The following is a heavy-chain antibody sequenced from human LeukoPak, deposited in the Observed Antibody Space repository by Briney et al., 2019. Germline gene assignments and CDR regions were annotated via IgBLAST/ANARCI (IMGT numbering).Heavy chain of an antibody. D-gene: IGHD2-2*01. V-gene: IGHV4-30-2*01. CDR2: IYHTGST. CDR3: ARLQYCSGTSCYWFDP. Sequence: SETLSLTCDVSGGSISSGLYSWSWIRQPLGKGLEWIGYIYHTGSTYYNPSLKSRVTISVDTAKNQFSLRLSSVTAADTAVYYCARLQYCSGTSCYWFDPWGQGTLVTVSS. CDR1: GGSISSGLYS. J-gene: IGHJ5*02.